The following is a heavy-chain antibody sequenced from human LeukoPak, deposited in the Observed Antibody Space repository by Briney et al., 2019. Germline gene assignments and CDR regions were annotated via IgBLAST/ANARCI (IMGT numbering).Heavy chain of an antibody. CDR3: APVPSFYDILTVDY. D-gene: IGHD3-9*01. J-gene: IGHJ4*02. CDR2: ISYDGDNK. Sequence: PGGSLRLSCAASGFTFSSYTMHWVRQSPGKGLEWVAVISYDGDNKFYADSVKGRFTISRDNSKKTLYLQMNSLRDDDTAVYYCAPVPSFYDILTVDYWGQGTLVTVSS. V-gene: IGHV3-30-3*01. CDR1: GFTFSSYT.